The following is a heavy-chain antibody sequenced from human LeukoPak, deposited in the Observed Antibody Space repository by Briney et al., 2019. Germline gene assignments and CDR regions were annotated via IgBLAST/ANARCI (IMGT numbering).Heavy chain of an antibody. D-gene: IGHD6-13*01. J-gene: IGHJ4*02. V-gene: IGHV4-59*01. CDR1: GGSISSYY. CDR3: AREIGAAGAPFDY. Sequence: SETLSLTCIVSGGSISSYYWSWIRQPPGKGLEWIGYIYYSGSTNYNPSLKSRVTISVDTSKNQFSLKLSSVTAADTAVYYIAREIGAAGAPFDYWGQGTLVTVSS. CDR2: IYYSGST.